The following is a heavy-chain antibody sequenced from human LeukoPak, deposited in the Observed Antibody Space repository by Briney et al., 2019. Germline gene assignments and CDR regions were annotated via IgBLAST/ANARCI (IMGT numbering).Heavy chain of an antibody. CDR2: IWHSGTT. D-gene: IGHD5-24*01. CDR3: ARHTRVRDGYNLYCFDP. CDR1: GGSISSSTNY. Sequence: SQTLSLTCTVSGGSISSSTNYWGWVRQPPGKGPEWIGSIWHSGTTYYNPSLKSRVTISVDTSKNQFSLKLTSVTAADTAVYYCARHTRVRDGYNLYCFDPWGQGTLVTVSS. V-gene: IGHV4-39*01. J-gene: IGHJ5*02.